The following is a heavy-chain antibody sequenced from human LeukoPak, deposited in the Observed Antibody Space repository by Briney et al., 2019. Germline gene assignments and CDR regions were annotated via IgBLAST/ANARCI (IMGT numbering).Heavy chain of an antibody. J-gene: IGHJ4*02. CDR3: ARGGYCSSTSCSHY. D-gene: IGHD2-2*01. V-gene: IGHV4-61*02. Sequence: TSQTLSLTCTVSGGSISSGSYYWRWIRQPAGKGLEWIGRIYTSGSTNYNPSLKSRVTISVDTSKNQFSLKLSSVTAADTAVYYCARGGYCSSTSCSHYWGQGTLVTVSS. CDR2: IYTSGST. CDR1: GGSISSGSYY.